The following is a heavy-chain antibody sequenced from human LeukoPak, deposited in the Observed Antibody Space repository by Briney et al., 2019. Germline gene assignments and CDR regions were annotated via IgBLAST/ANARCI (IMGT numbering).Heavy chain of an antibody. CDR3: AKVAFWSGYAYFDY. J-gene: IGHJ4*02. Sequence: GGSLRLSCAASGFTFSSYAMHWVRQAPGKGLEWVAVISYDGSNKYYADSVKGRFTISRDNSKNTLYLQMNSLRAEDTAVYYCAKVAFWSGYAYFDYWGQGTLVTVSS. V-gene: IGHV3-30-3*01. CDR1: GFTFSSYA. CDR2: ISYDGSNK. D-gene: IGHD3-3*01.